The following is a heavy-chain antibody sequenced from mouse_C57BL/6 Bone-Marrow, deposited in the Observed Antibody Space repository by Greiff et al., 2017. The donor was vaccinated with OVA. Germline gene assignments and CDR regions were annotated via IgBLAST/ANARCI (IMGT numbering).Heavy chain of an antibody. CDR2: IDPENGDT. CDR3: TTGSTMITTAVYYAMDY. V-gene: IGHV14-4*01. CDR1: GFNIKDDY. Sequence: VQLQQSGAELVRPGASVKLSCTASGFNIKDDYMHWVKQRPEQGLEWIGWIDPENGDTEYASKFQGKATITADTSSHTAYLQLSSLTSEDTAVYYCTTGSTMITTAVYYAMDYWGQGTSVTVSS. J-gene: IGHJ4*01. D-gene: IGHD2-4*01.